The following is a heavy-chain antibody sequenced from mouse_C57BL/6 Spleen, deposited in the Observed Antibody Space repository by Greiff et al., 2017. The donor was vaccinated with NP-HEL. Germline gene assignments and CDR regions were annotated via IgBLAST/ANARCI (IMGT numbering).Heavy chain of an antibody. CDR2: IDPETGGT. D-gene: IGHD1-1*01. Sequence: LVESGAELVRPGASVTLSCKASGYTFTDYEMHWVKQTPVHGLEWIGAIDPETGGTAYNQKFKGKAILTADKSSSTAYMELRSLTSEDSAVYYCTRRTTVVAPLDYWGKGTTLTVSS. CDR1: GYTFTDYE. V-gene: IGHV1-15*01. CDR3: TRRTTVVAPLDY. J-gene: IGHJ2*01.